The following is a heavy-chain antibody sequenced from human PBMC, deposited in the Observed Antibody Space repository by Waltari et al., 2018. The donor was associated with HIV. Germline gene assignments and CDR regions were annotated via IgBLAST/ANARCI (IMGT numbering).Heavy chain of an antibody. J-gene: IGHJ6*02. V-gene: IGHV4-39*07. Sequence: KLQESGPGRVQPSETLSLTCVVSGASMRSSSYFWGWIRQAPGKGLEWIGSMFYTGSSYYNPSLKSRVNISIDTLNNQFSLKMTSVTAADTAVYYCARDWDVTTACMDVWGQGTTVTVSS. CDR2: MFYTGSS. D-gene: IGHD1-26*01. CDR1: GASMRSSSYF. CDR3: ARDWDVTTACMDV.